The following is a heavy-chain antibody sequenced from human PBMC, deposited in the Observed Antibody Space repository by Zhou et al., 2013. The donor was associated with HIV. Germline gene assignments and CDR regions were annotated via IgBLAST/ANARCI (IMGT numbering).Heavy chain of an antibody. J-gene: IGHJ3*02. D-gene: IGHD1-26*01. CDR3: ARGDQRLVGGTEDSFDY. Sequence: QVQVVQSGTELRKPGSSVKVSCKASGGTFSNYAVSWVRQAPGQGLEWMGGIIPMFSRVIYAERFQGRVTISTDGHKTTAYMELRSLKFEDTAVYYCARGDQRLVGGTEDSFDYLGPRGQWSPSL. CDR1: GGTFSNYA. V-gene: IGHV1-69*01. CDR2: IIPMFSRV.